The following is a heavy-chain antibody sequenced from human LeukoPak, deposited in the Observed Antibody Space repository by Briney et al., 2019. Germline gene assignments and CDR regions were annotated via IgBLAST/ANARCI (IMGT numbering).Heavy chain of an antibody. D-gene: IGHD6-13*01. V-gene: IGHV3-9*01. CDR3: AKDLSSSGEYFDY. CDR1: GFTFDDYA. Sequence: SLRLSCAASGFTFDDYAMHWVRQAPGKGLEWVSGISWNSGSIGYADSVKGRFTISRDNAKNSLYLQMNSLRAEDTALYYCAKDLSSSGEYFDYWGQGTLVTVSS. CDR2: ISWNSGSI. J-gene: IGHJ4*02.